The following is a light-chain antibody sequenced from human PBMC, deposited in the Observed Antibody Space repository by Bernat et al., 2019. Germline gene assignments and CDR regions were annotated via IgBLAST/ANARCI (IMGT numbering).Light chain of an antibody. V-gene: IGLV2-23*01. Sequence: QSALTQPASVSGSPGQSITIPCTGTSSDVGSYNLVSWYQQHPGKAPKLMIYEGSKRPSGVSNRFSGCKSGNTASLTISGRQAEDEADYYCCSYAGSSTPRVFGGGTKLTVL. CDR2: EGS. CDR1: SSDVGSYNL. J-gene: IGLJ3*02. CDR3: CSYAGSSTPRV.